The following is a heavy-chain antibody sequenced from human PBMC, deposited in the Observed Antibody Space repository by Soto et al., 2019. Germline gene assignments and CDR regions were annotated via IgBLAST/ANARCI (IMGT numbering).Heavy chain of an antibody. D-gene: IGHD5-12*01. Sequence: SETLSLTCTVSGGSISSYYWSWIRQPPGKGLEWIGYIYYIGSTNYNPSLKSRVTISVDTSKNQFSLKLSSVTAADTAVYYCAAGGGLPRYYWGQGTLVTVSS. CDR1: GGSISSYY. V-gene: IGHV4-59*08. CDR3: AAGGGLPRYY. J-gene: IGHJ4*02. CDR2: IYYIGST.